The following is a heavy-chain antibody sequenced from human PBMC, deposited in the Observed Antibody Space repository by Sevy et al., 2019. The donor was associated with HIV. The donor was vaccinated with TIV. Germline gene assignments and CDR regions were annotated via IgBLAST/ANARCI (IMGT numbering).Heavy chain of an antibody. D-gene: IGHD6-13*01. Sequence: GGSLRLSCAASGFTFSSYSMNWFRQAPGKGLEWVSSISSSSSYIYYADSVKGRFTISRDNAKNSLYLQMNSLRAEDTAVYYCARDDVAAAGTSDYWGQGTLVTVSS. CDR1: GFTFSSYS. CDR2: ISSSSSYI. CDR3: ARDDVAAAGTSDY. V-gene: IGHV3-21*01. J-gene: IGHJ4*02.